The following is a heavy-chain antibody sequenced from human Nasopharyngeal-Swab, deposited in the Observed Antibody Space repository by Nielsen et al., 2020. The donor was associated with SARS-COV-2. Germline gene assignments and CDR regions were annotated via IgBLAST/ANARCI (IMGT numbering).Heavy chain of an antibody. CDR2: IIPIFGTA. J-gene: IGHJ4*02. V-gene: IGHV1-69*01. Sequence: WVRQAPGQGLEWMGGIIPIFGTANYAQKFQGRVTITADESTSTDYMELSSLRSEDTAVYYCARGAEYGSGPDYWGQGTLVTVSS. CDR3: ARGAEYGSGPDY. D-gene: IGHD3-10*01.